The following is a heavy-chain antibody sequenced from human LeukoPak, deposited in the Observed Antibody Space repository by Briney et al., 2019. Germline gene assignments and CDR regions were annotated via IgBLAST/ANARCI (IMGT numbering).Heavy chain of an antibody. CDR1: GFTFSNAW. J-gene: IGHJ4*02. CDR2: IKGKTDGGTT. D-gene: IGHD3-9*01. V-gene: IGHV3-15*01. CDR3: TTATYYDILTGYPFDY. Sequence: GGSLRLSCAASGFTFSNAWMSWVRQAPGKGLEWVGRIKGKTDGGTTDYAAPVKGRFTISRDDSKNTLYLQMNSLKTEDTAVYYCTTATYYDILTGYPFDYWGQGTLVTVSS.